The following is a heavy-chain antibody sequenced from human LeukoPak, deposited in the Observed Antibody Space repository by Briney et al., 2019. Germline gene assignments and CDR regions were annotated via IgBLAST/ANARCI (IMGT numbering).Heavy chain of an antibody. CDR2: ISTGGGNT. V-gene: IGHV3-23*01. J-gene: IGHJ6*02. Sequence: GGSLRLSCTASGFTFSSYTMSWVRQAPGKGLKWVSTISTGGGNTYYADSVQGRFTVSRDDSKNTLYLQMNSLRAEDTAVYYCAKDGGQQLVKGRYYGMDVWGQGTTVTVSS. CDR1: GFTFSSYT. D-gene: IGHD6-13*01. CDR3: AKDGGQQLVKGRYYGMDV.